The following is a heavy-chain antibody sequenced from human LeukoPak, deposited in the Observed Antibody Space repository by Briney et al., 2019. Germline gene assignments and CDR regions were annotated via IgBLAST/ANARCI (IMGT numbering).Heavy chain of an antibody. D-gene: IGHD6-19*01. CDR1: GDSVSNYY. CDR2: IYYSGST. V-gene: IGHV4-59*05. J-gene: IGHJ4*02. Sequence: SETLSLTCTVSGDSVSNYYWSWIRQPPGKGLEWIGSIYYSGSTYYNPSLKSRVTISVDTSKNQFSLKLRSVTAADTAVYYCASSGWYEGGVYWGQGTLVTVSS. CDR3: ASSGWYEGGVY.